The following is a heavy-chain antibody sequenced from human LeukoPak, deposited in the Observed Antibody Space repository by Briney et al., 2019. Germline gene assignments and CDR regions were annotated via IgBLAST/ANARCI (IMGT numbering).Heavy chain of an antibody. CDR3: VRDTPAGLDY. V-gene: IGHV3-23*01. CDR1: GLTFSSYA. CDR2: ISGSGGST. J-gene: IGHJ4*02. Sequence: PGGSLRLSCAASGLTFSSYAMSWVRQAPGKGLEWVSAISGSGGSTYYADSVKGRFTISRDNSKNTLYLQMNSLRTEDTAVYYCVRDTPAGLDYWGQGTLVTVSS.